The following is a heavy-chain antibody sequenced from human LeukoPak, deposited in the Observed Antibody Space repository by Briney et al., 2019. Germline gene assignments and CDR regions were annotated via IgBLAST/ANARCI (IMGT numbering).Heavy chain of an antibody. D-gene: IGHD3-3*01. CDR2: IYYSGST. Sequence: SETLSLTCTVSGGSISSYYWSWIRQPPGKGLEWIGYIYYSGSTNYNPSLKSRVTISVDTSKNQFSLKLSSVTAADTAVYYCARDFEGTIPAWGQGTLVTVSS. CDR1: GGSISSYY. V-gene: IGHV4-59*12. CDR3: ARDFEGTIPA. J-gene: IGHJ5*02.